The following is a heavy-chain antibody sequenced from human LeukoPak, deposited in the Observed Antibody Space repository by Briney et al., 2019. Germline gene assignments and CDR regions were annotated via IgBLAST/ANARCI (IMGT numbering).Heavy chain of an antibody. CDR1: GFTFSSYG. Sequence: GSLRLSCAASGFTFSSYGMSWIRQPPGKGPEWIGYIYSSGTTNYNPSLKSRVTISIDTSKNEFSLKLTSVTAADTAVYYCAREANYYGSGSYFEGTFDHWGQGSLVIVSS. CDR2: IYSSGTT. J-gene: IGHJ4*02. CDR3: AREANYYGSGSYFEGTFDH. D-gene: IGHD3-10*01. V-gene: IGHV4-59*01.